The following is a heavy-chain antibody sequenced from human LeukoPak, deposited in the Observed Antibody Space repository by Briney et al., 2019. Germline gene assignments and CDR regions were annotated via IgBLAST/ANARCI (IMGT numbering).Heavy chain of an antibody. D-gene: IGHD4-23*01. Sequence: GASVKVSCKASGYTFTGYYMHWVRQAPGQGLEWMGWINPNSGVTNYAQKFQGRVTMTRDTSISTAYMELSSLRSDDTAVYYCARDLFTLYGGNSGFHFGYWGQGALVTVSS. CDR2: INPNSGVT. V-gene: IGHV1-2*02. J-gene: IGHJ4*02. CDR1: GYTFTGYY. CDR3: ARDLFTLYGGNSGFHFGY.